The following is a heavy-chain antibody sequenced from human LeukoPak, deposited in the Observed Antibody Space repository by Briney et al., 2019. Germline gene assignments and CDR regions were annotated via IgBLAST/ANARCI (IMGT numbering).Heavy chain of an antibody. J-gene: IGHJ3*02. Sequence: GGSLRLSCAASGFTFSSYSMNWVRQAPGKGLEWVAVISYDGSNKYYADSVKGRFTISRDNSKNTLYLQMNSLRAEDTAVYYCARAARDRGYCSSTSCSERGGAFDIWGQGTMVTVSS. CDR2: ISYDGSNK. V-gene: IGHV3-30*03. CDR1: GFTFSSYS. D-gene: IGHD2-2*01. CDR3: ARAARDRGYCSSTSCSERGGAFDI.